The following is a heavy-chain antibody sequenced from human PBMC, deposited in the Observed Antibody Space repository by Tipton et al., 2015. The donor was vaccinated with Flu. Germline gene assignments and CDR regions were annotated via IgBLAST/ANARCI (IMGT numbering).Heavy chain of an antibody. Sequence: TLSLTCGVSGYSISGSNYWAWIRQSPGKGLEWLGSQYHTGTSYYNPPLRGRVTISVDRSQNQFSLRLSSVTAADTAVYYCARDNSEQQLPFDYWGPGTLVTVSS. CDR2: QYHTGTS. CDR1: GYSISGSNY. J-gene: IGHJ4*02. V-gene: IGHV4-38-2*02. CDR3: ARDNSEQQLPFDY. D-gene: IGHD6-13*01.